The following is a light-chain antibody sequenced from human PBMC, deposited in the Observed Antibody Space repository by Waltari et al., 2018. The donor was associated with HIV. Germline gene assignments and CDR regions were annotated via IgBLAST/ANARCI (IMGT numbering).Light chain of an antibody. CDR3: GTWDSSLNALWV. CDR2: ENN. Sequence: QSVLTQPPSVSAAPGQKVTISCSGSSSNIGNNYVSWYQQLPGTAPKLLIYENNKRPSGIPDRFSGSKSGTSATLGITGLQTGDEADYYCGTWDSSLNALWVFGGGTKVTVL. CDR1: SSNIGNNY. J-gene: IGLJ3*02. V-gene: IGLV1-51*01.